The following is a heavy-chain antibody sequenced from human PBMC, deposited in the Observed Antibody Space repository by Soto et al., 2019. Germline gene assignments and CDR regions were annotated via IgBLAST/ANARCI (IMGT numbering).Heavy chain of an antibody. J-gene: IGHJ5*02. CDR3: ARAVDSSGWYPNWFDP. D-gene: IGHD6-19*01. CDR2: IYHSGST. CDR1: SGSISSSNW. V-gene: IGHV4-4*02. Sequence: QVQLQESGPGLVKPSGTLSLTCAVSSGSISSSNWWSWVRQPPGKGLEWIGEIYHSGSTNYNPSLKSRVNISVDKSKNQFSLKLSSVTAADTAVYYCARAVDSSGWYPNWFDPWGQGTLVTVSS.